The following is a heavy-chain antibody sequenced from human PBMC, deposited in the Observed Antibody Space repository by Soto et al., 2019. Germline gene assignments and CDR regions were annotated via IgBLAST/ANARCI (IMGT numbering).Heavy chain of an antibody. CDR2: IYYSGST. CDR1: GGSISSGGYY. V-gene: IGHV4-31*03. Sequence: ASETLSLTCTVSGGSISSGGYYWSWIRQHPGKGLEWIGYIYYSGSTYYNPSLKSRVTISVDTSKNQFSLKLSSVTAADTAVYYCARLRTMIGSLHLDYWGQGTLVTVSS. J-gene: IGHJ4*02. D-gene: IGHD3-22*01. CDR3: ARLRTMIGSLHLDY.